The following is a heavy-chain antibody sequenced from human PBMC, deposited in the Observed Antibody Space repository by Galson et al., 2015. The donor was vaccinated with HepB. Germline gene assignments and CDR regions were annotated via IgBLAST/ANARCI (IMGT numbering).Heavy chain of an antibody. V-gene: IGHV6-1*01. CDR1: GDSVSSSSAA. D-gene: IGHD3-16*01. J-gene: IGHJ4*02. CDR2: TYYRAKWYN. CDR3: ARDLQKGGGGPATSFDY. Sequence: CAISGDSVSSSSAAWNWIRRSPSRGLEWLGRTYYRAKWYNDYALSVKSRIIINPETTRNQLSLQLKSVTPGDTAFYYCARDLQKGGGGPATSFDYWGQGSLVIVSS.